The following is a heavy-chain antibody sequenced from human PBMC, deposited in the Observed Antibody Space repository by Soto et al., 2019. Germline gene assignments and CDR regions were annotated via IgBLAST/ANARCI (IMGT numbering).Heavy chain of an antibody. CDR3: ARDTDNGNGGYGMDV. V-gene: IGHV3-48*02. CDR2: ISTSSSTI. D-gene: IGHD1-1*01. J-gene: IGHJ6*02. CDR1: GFTFSSYS. Sequence: GGSLRLSCAASGFTFSSYSMNWVRQAPGKGLEWASYISTSSSTIYYADSVKGRFTISRDNTKNSLSLQMNSLRDEDTAVYFCARDTDNGNGGYGMDVWGQGTTVPVSS.